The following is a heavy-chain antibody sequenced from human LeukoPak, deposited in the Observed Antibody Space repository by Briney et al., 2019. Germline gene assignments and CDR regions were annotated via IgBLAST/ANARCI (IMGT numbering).Heavy chain of an antibody. J-gene: IGHJ4*02. CDR1: GFTFSTYA. CDR2: ISYDGSKK. D-gene: IGHD3-22*01. CDR3: AKPYDSSLYTNLDY. V-gene: IGHV3-30-3*02. Sequence: PGGSLILSCVASGFTFSTYAMHWVRQAPGKGLEWVTVISYDGSKKYYADSVKGRFTISRDNSKDTLYLQVDSLRPEDTAVYYCAKPYDSSLYTNLDYWGQGTLVTVSS.